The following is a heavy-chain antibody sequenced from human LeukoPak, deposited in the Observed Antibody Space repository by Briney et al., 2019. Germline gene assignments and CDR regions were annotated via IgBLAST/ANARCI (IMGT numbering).Heavy chain of an antibody. J-gene: IGHJ4*02. Sequence: GSLRLSCAASGFTFDDYGMSWVRQAPGKGLEWVSGINWNGGSTGYADSVKGRFTISRDNAKNSLYLQMNSLRAEDTALYYCARVGIVGATRYFDYWGQGTLVTVSS. CDR1: GFTFDDYG. D-gene: IGHD1-26*01. V-gene: IGHV3-20*04. CDR3: ARVGIVGATRYFDY. CDR2: INWNGGST.